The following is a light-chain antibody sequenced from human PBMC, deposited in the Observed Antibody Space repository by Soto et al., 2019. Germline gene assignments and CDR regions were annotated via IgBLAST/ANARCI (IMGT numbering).Light chain of an antibody. J-gene: IGKJ1*01. V-gene: IGKV3-15*01. CDR1: QSVSSN. CDR3: QHYSNWPPWT. Sequence: EIVMTQSPATLSVSPGERATLSCGVSQSVSSNLAWYQQKPGQAPRLLIYGASTRATGIPVRFTGSGSGTEFTLTISSLQSEDFAVYYCQHYSNWPPWTFGQGTKVEIK. CDR2: GAS.